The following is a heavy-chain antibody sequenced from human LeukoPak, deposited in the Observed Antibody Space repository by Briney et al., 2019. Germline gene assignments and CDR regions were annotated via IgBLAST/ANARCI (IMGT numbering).Heavy chain of an antibody. CDR2: ISYDGSNK. V-gene: IGHV3-30*18. Sequence: GGSLRLSCAASGFTFSSYGMLWVRQAPGKGLEWVAVISYDGSNKYYADSVKGRFTISRDNSKNTLYLQMNSLRAEDTAVYYCAKDLKWGYSSLGVTDYWGQGTLVTVSS. CDR1: GFTFSSYG. J-gene: IGHJ4*02. CDR3: AKDLKWGYSSLGVTDY. D-gene: IGHD6-19*01.